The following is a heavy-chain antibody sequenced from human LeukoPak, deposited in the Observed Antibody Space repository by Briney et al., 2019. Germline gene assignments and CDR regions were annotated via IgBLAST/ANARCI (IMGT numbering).Heavy chain of an antibody. V-gene: IGHV3-23*01. CDR2: ISGSGSGGST. Sequence: GGSLRLSCTASGFTFINYSMNWVRQAPGKGLEWVSGISGSGSGGSTYYADSVKGRFTISRDNSKNTLYLQMDSLRAEDTAVYYCARAGNIRFDYWGQGTLVTVSS. D-gene: IGHD1/OR15-1a*01. CDR3: ARAGNIRFDY. J-gene: IGHJ4*02. CDR1: GFTFINYS.